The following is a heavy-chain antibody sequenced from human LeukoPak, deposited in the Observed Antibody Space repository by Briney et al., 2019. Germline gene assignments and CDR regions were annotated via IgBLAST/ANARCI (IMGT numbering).Heavy chain of an antibody. Sequence: AGSLALSCAASGFTVSSYSMDWVRHAQGPGMGLVSSISSSSSYIYYADSVKGRFTISRDNAKNSLYLQMNSLRAEDTAVYYCAREGAYCGGDCYDAFDIWGQGTMVTVSS. CDR1: GFTVSSYS. CDR2: ISSSSSYI. V-gene: IGHV3-21*01. D-gene: IGHD2-21*02. CDR3: AREGAYCGGDCYDAFDI. J-gene: IGHJ3*02.